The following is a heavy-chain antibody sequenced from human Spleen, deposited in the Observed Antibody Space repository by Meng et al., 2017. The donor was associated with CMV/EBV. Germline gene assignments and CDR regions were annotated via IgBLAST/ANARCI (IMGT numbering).Heavy chain of an antibody. D-gene: IGHD3-3*01. CDR3: ARDRRVEGIYDYDFWNVGIHYYFYGLDV. CDR2: ISGYNGNT. CDR1: GYPFNNYG. J-gene: IGHJ6*02. Sequence: ASVKVSCKTAGYPFNNYGISWLRQAPGQGLEWMGWISGYNGNTKYLQKLQGRVTMTTDTSTNTAYMDLRSLRSDDTAVYYCARDRRVEGIYDYDFWNVGIHYYFYGLDVWGQGTTVTVSS. V-gene: IGHV1-18*01.